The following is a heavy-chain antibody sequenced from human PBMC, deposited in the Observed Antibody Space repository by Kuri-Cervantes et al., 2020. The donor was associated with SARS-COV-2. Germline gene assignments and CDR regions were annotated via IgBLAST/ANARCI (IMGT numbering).Heavy chain of an antibody. CDR3: ARDREAYCGGDCHKNWYFDL. D-gene: IGHD2-21*01. V-gene: IGHV4-38-2*02. J-gene: IGHJ2*01. CDR2: IYHSGST. CDR1: GYSISSGYY. Sequence: GSLRLSCAVSGYSISSGYYWGWIRQPPGKGLEWIGSIYHSGSTYYNPSLKSRVTISVDTSKNQFSLKLSSVTAADTAVYYCARDREAYCGGDCHKNWYFDLWGRGTLVTVSS.